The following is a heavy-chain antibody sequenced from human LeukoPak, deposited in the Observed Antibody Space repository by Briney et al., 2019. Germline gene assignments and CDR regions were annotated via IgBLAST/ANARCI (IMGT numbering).Heavy chain of an antibody. CDR3: ARDQTPAVAGLDYYYGMDV. CDR2: INAGNGNT. J-gene: IGHJ6*02. V-gene: IGHV1-3*01. D-gene: IGHD6-19*01. CDR1: GYTFTSYA. Sequence: ASVKVSCKASGYTFTSYAMHWVRQAPGQRLEWMGWINAGNGNTKYSQEFQGRVTITRDTSASTAYMELSSLRSEDTAVYYCARDQTPAVAGLDYYYGMDVWGQGTTVTVSS.